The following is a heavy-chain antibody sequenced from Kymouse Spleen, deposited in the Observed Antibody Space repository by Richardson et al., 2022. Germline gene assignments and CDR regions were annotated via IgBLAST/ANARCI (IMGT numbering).Heavy chain of an antibody. Sequence: EVQLVESGGGLVKPGGSLRLSCAASGFTFSNAWMSWVRQAPGKGLEWVGRIKSKTDGGTTDYAAPVKGRFTISRDDSKNTLYLQMNSLKTEDTAVYYCTTDRLYCSSTSCYAGAFDIWGQGTMVTVSS. CDR3: TTDRLYCSSTSCYAGAFDI. V-gene: IGHV3-15*01. CDR1: GFTFSNAW. CDR2: IKSKTDGGTT. D-gene: IGHD2-2*02. J-gene: IGHJ3*02.